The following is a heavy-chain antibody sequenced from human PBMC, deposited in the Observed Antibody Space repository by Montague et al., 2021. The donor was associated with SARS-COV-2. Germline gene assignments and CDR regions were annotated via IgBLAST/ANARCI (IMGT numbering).Heavy chain of an antibody. D-gene: IGHD1-7*01. CDR1: GGSFSGYY. CDR3: AGGELELHIRDYYYYGMDV. Sequence: SETLSLTCAVYGGSFSGYYWSWIRQPPGKGLEWIEEINHSGSTKYNPSLKSRVTISVDTSKNQFSLKLSSVTAADTAVYYCAGGELELHIRDYYYYGMDVWGQGTTVTVSS. V-gene: IGHV4-34*01. J-gene: IGHJ6*02. CDR2: INHSGST.